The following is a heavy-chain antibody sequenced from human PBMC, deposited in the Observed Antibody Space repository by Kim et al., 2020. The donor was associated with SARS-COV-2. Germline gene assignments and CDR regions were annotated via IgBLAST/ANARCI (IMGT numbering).Heavy chain of an antibody. V-gene: IGHV3-11*05. Sequence: GGSLRLSCEASGINFSDYYMSWIRQAPGKGLEWVSYISGSGSYTKYADSLKGRFTISRDNAENSLYLEMNSLSADDTAVYYCARVPVGASSWYYFDSWG. CDR1: GINFSDYY. CDR3: ARVPVGASSWYYFDS. J-gene: IGHJ4*01. D-gene: IGHD6-13*01. CDR2: ISGSGSYT.